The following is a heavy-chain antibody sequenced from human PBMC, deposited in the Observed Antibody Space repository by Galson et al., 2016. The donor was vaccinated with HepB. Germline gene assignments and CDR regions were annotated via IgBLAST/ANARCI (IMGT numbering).Heavy chain of an antibody. Sequence: SLRLSCAASGFTFSDYYMSWIRQAPGKGLEWVSYISSSSSYTSYADSVKGRFTISRDNVKNSLYLQMNSLRAEDTAVYYCARVHKGVVKPSDYWGQGSLVIVSS. J-gene: IGHJ4*02. V-gene: IGHV3-11*05. D-gene: IGHD4-23*01. CDR2: ISSSSSYT. CDR3: ARVHKGVVKPSDY. CDR1: GFTFSDYY.